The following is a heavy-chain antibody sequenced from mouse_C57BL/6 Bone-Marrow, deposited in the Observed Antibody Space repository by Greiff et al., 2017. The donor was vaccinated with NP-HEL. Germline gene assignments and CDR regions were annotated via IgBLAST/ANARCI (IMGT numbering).Heavy chain of an antibody. V-gene: IGHV1-59*01. Sequence: QVQLQQPGAELVRPGTSVKLSCKASGYTFTSYWMHWVKQRPGQGLEWIGVIDPSDSYTNYNQKFKGKATLTVDTSSSTAYMQLSSLTSEDSAVYYCARRCYAMDYWGQGTSVTVSS. J-gene: IGHJ4*01. CDR1: GYTFTSYW. CDR2: IDPSDSYT. CDR3: ARRCYAMDY.